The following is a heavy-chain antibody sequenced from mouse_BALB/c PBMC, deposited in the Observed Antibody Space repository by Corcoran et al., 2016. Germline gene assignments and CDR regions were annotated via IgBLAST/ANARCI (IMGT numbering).Heavy chain of an antibody. V-gene: IGHV14-3*02. CDR2: IDPANGNT. J-gene: IGHJ1*01. Sequence: EVQLQQSGAELVKPGASVKLSCTASGFNIKDTYMHWVKQSPEQGLEWIGRIDPANGNTKYDPKFQGKATITADTSSNTAYLQLSSLTSEDTAVYYCARWDWYFDVWCAGTTVTVSS. CDR1: GFNIKDTY. CDR3: ARWDWYFDV.